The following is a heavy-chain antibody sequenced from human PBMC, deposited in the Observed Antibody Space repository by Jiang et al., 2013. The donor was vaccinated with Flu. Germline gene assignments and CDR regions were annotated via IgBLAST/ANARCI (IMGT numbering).Heavy chain of an antibody. D-gene: IGHD4/OR15-4a*01. CDR3: ARLRRSEGTISWFDP. CDR1: GDSISSSRHY. Sequence: GSGLVKPSEILSVTCTVSGDSISSSRHYWGWIRQPPGKGLEWIGSIFQTGITYYFNPSLKSRVTISVDTSKNQLSLKLTSVTAADTAVYYCARLRRSEGTISWFDPWGQGTLVTVSS. J-gene: IGHJ5*02. CDR2: IFQTGIT. V-gene: IGHV4-39*01.